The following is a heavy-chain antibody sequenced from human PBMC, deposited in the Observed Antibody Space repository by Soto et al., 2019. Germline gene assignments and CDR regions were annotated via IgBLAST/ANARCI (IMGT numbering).Heavy chain of an antibody. Sequence: TLSLTCTVSGGSISSGDYYWSWIRQPPGKGLEWIGYIYYSGSTYYNPSLKSRVTISVDTSKNQFSLKLSSVTAADTAVYYCARDQLARDYYYYGMDVWGQGTTVTV. CDR3: ARDQLARDYYYYGMDV. D-gene: IGHD6-6*01. V-gene: IGHV4-30-4*01. J-gene: IGHJ6*02. CDR1: GGSISSGDYY. CDR2: IYYSGST.